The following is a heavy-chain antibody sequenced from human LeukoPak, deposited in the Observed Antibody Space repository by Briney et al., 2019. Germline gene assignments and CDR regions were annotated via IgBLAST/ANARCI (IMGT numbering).Heavy chain of an antibody. CDR1: GYTFTTYW. CDR3: ARLDISGYYYIDY. CDR2: IFPGDSNT. D-gene: IGHD3-22*01. Sequence: ECLKISCKGSGYTFTTYWIGWVRHMPGKGLEWMGIIFPGDSNTRYSPSFHGQVTISADKPISTAYLQWSSLKASDTAMYYCARLDISGYYYIDYWGQGTLVTVSS. J-gene: IGHJ4*02. V-gene: IGHV5-51*04.